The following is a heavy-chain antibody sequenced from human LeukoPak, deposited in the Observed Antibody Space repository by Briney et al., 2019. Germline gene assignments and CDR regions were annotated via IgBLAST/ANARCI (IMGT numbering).Heavy chain of an antibody. CDR2: ISYDGSNK. CDR3: ARDMGTRGYLWYFDF. CDR1: GFTFSSYS. J-gene: IGHJ4*02. D-gene: IGHD5-12*01. Sequence: GRSLRLSCTASGFTFSSYSMHWVRQAPGKELEGVTVISYDGSNKYYADSVKGRFTISRDNSKNTLYLKMNSLRAEDTAVYYCARDMGTRGYLWYFDFWGQGSLVTVSS. V-gene: IGHV3-33*05.